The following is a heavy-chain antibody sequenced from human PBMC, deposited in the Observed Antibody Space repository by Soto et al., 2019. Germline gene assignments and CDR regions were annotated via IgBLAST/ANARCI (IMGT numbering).Heavy chain of an antibody. CDR3: ARAATPYCSSTSCYTGLYYYYGMDV. Sequence: QVQLVQSGAEVKKPGASVKVSCKASGYTFTGYYMHWVRQAPGQGLEWMGWINPNSGGTNYAQKFQGWVTMTRDTSISTAYMELSRLRSDDTAVYYCARAATPYCSSTSCYTGLYYYYGMDVWGQGTTVTVS. CDR2: INPNSGGT. V-gene: IGHV1-2*04. D-gene: IGHD2-2*02. CDR1: GYTFTGYY. J-gene: IGHJ6*02.